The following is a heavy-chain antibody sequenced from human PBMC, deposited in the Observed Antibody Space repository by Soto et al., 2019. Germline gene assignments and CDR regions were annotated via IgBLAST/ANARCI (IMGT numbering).Heavy chain of an antibody. CDR1: GFTLSTYW. CDR3: ARDLRGSPDY. J-gene: IGHJ4*02. V-gene: IGHV3-74*03. Sequence: GGSLRLSCAAPGFTLSTYWMNWVRQAPGKGLDWVSLINPDGSTTTYADSVKGRFTIFRDNAKNTVYLQMTGLRVEDTAVYYCARDLRGSPDYWGQGTLVTVSS. CDR2: INPDGSTT. D-gene: IGHD1-26*01.